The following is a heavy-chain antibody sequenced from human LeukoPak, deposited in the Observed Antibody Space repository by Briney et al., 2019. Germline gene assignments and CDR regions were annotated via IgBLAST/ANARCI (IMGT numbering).Heavy chain of an antibody. D-gene: IGHD1-1*01. J-gene: IGHJ4*02. CDR1: GFAFSSFA. CDR3: TKGATGTFFDY. Sequence: GGSLRLSCAASGFAFSSFAMHWVRQAPGKGLEWVAFIRYDGSSRYFADSVKGRFTISRDNSKDTMYLQMNSLRAEDTAVYYCTKGATGTFFDYWGQGTLVTVSS. V-gene: IGHV3-30*02. CDR2: IRYDGSSR.